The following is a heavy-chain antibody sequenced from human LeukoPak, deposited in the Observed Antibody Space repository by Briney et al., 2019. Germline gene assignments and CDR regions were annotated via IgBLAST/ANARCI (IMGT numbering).Heavy chain of an antibody. Sequence: SVKVSCTASGGTFSSYAISWVRQAPGQGLEWMGGIIPIFGTASYAQKFQGGVTITADESTSTAYMELSSLRSEDTAVYYCARGPVDSSGWSTIDYWGQGTLVTVSS. CDR3: ARGPVDSSGWSTIDY. J-gene: IGHJ4*02. CDR2: IIPIFGTA. CDR1: GGTFSSYA. D-gene: IGHD6-19*01. V-gene: IGHV1-69*13.